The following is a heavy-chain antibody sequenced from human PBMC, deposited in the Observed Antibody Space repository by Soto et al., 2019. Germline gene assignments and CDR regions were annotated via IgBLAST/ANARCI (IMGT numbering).Heavy chain of an antibody. CDR1: GGSFSGYY. J-gene: IGHJ5*02. CDR3: ARGLSVYGSGSYKLDP. Sequence: QVQLQQWGAGLLKPSETLSLTCAVYGGSFSGYYWSWIRQPPGQGLEWIGEINHSGSTNYNPSLKRRVTISVDPSTNQFALKLGSVTAAATAVYYCARGLSVYGSGSYKLDPWGQGTLVTVSS. V-gene: IGHV4-34*01. CDR2: INHSGST. D-gene: IGHD3-10*01.